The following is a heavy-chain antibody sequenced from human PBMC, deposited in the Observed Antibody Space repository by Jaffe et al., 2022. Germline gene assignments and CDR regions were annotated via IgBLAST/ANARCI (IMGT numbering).Heavy chain of an antibody. CDR2: IYYSGST. Sequence: QLQLQESGPGLVKPSETLSLTCTVSGGSISSSSYYWGWIRQPPGKGLEWIGSIYYSGSTYYNPSLKSRVTISVDTSKNQFSLKLSSVTAADTAVYYCARIRVDVLRFLEWFGALDYWGQGTLVTVSS. D-gene: IGHD3-3*01. J-gene: IGHJ4*02. CDR1: GGSISSSSYY. CDR3: ARIRVDVLRFLEWFGALDY. V-gene: IGHV4-39*01.